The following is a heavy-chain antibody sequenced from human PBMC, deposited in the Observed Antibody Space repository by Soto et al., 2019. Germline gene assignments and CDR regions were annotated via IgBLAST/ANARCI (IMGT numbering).Heavy chain of an antibody. CDR1: GFTFSSYA. CDR2: ISYDGSNK. CDR3: AREGQQLVPSYYGMDV. Sequence: QVQLVESGGGVVQPGRSLRLSCAASGFTFSSYAMHWVRQAPGKGLEWVAVISYDGSNKYYADSVKGRFTISSDNSKNTLDLQMNSLRAEDTAVYYCAREGQQLVPSYYGMDVWGQGTTVTVSS. V-gene: IGHV3-30-3*01. J-gene: IGHJ6*02. D-gene: IGHD6-13*01.